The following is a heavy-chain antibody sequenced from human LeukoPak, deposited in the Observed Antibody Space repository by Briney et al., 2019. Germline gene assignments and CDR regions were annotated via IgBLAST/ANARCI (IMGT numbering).Heavy chain of an antibody. Sequence: SVKVSCKASGGTFSSYAISWVRQAPGQGLEWMGGIIPIFGTANYAQKLQGRVTMTTDTSTSTAYMELRSLRSDDTAVYYCARDGPDDYWGQGTLVTVSS. CDR1: GGTFSSYA. CDR2: IIPIFGTA. CDR3: ARDGPDDY. J-gene: IGHJ4*02. V-gene: IGHV1-69*05.